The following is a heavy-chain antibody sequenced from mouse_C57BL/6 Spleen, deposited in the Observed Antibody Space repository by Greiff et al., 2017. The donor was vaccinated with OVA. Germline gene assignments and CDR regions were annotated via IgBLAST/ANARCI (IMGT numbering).Heavy chain of an antibody. CDR1: GFTFSSYT. Sequence: DVMLVESGGGLVKPGGSLKLSCAASGFTFSSYTMSWVRQTPGKRLEWVATISGGGGNTYYPDSVKGRFTISRDNAKNTLYLQMSSLRSEDTALYYCARGSTVVDYFDYWGQGTTLTVSS. D-gene: IGHD1-1*01. CDR3: ARGSTVVDYFDY. V-gene: IGHV5-9*01. J-gene: IGHJ2*01. CDR2: ISGGGGNT.